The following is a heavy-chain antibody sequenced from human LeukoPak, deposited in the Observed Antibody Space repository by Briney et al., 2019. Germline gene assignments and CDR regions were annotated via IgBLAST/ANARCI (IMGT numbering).Heavy chain of an antibody. CDR1: GYSISSGYY. D-gene: IGHD5-12*01. CDR2: IFYSGST. Sequence: SETLSLTCTVSGYSISSGYYWSWIRQPPGKGLEWIGYIFYSGSTNYNPSLKSRVTISVDTSKNQFSLKLSSVTAADTAVYYCARDGYSGNDGLWGQGTLVTVSS. J-gene: IGHJ4*02. CDR3: ARDGYSGNDGL. V-gene: IGHV4-61*01.